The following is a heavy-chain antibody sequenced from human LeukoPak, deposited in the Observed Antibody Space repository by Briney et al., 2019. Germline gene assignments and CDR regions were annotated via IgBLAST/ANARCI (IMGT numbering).Heavy chain of an antibody. CDR3: ARVVTGGVFDY. CDR2: ISSSSSYI. J-gene: IGHJ4*02. V-gene: IGHV3-21*01. D-gene: IGHD2-8*02. Sequence: GGSLRLSCAASGFTFSSYSMNWVRQAPGKGLEWVSSISSSSSYIYYADSVKGRFTISRDNAKNSLYLQMNSLRAEDTAVYYCARVVTGGVFDYWGQGTLVTVSS. CDR1: GFTFSSYS.